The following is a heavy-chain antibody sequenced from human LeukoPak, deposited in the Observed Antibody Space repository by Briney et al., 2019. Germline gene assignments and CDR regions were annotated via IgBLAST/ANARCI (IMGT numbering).Heavy chain of an antibody. CDR1: GGSISGYY. CDR3: ARGVSYYYDSSGSYYFDY. V-gene: IGHV4-59*01. Sequence: PSETLSLTCTVSGGSISGYYWSWIRQPPGKGLEWIGYIYYSGSTNYNPSLKSRVTIPIDTSKNQFSLKLSSVTAADTAVYYCARGVSYYYDSSGSYYFDYWGQGTLVTVSS. D-gene: IGHD3-22*01. CDR2: IYYSGST. J-gene: IGHJ4*02.